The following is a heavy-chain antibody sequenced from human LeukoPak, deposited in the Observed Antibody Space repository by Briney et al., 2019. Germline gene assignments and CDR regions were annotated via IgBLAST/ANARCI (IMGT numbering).Heavy chain of an antibody. J-gene: IGHJ3*02. CDR1: GFTFSRYS. D-gene: IGHD1-7*01. CDR2: ISYDGTNK. V-gene: IGHV3-30*04. Sequence: PGGSLRLSCTASGFTFSRYSMHWVRQAPGKGLEWVAVISYDGTNKYHADSVKGRFSISRDNSKNTQYLQMKGLRAEDTAVYYCAKNSGLQLDLGPDDAFDIWGQGTMVTVSS. CDR3: AKNSGLQLDLGPDDAFDI.